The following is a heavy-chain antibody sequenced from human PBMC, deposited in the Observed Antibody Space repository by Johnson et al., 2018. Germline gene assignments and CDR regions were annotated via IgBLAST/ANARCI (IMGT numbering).Heavy chain of an antibody. J-gene: IGHJ4*02. Sequence: QVQLQESGPGLVKXSETLSLSCTVSGASVSDYYWSWIRQPPGKGLEWIGYTSYPGSTTYNPSLKSRVTISVDTSKNQLSLRLTSVTPADTAVYHCARGGGVTYFDHWGQGTLVTVSS. CDR2: TSYPGST. CDR3: ARGGGVTYFDH. CDR1: GASVSDYY. D-gene: IGHD5-18*01. V-gene: IGHV4-59*02.